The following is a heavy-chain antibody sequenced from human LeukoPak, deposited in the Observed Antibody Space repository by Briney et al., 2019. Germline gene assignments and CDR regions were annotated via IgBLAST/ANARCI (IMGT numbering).Heavy chain of an antibody. CDR3: ATDRGSGWYDGGFDY. J-gene: IGHJ4*02. CDR1: GYTLTELS. CDR2: FDPEDGET. Sequence: GASVKVSCKVSGYTLTELSMHWVRQAPGKGLEWMGGFDPEDGETIYAQKFQGRVTMTEDTSTDTAYMGLSSLRSEDTAVYYCATDRGSGWYDGGFDYWGQGTLVTVSS. D-gene: IGHD6-19*01. V-gene: IGHV1-24*01.